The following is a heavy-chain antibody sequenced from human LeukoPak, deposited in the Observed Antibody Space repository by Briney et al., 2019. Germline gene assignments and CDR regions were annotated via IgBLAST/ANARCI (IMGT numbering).Heavy chain of an antibody. CDR2: TSSDGTVK. CDR3: ARDPVPAAARHFDY. V-gene: IGHV3-30-3*01. CDR1: GFTFSKHA. Sequence: PGGSLRLSCAASGFTFSKHAMSWVRQAPGKGLEWVAVTSSDGTVKYYPDSVKGRFTISRDNSKNTLYLQVNSLRPEDTGVYYCARDPVPAAARHFDYWGQGTLVTVSS. D-gene: IGHD2-2*01. J-gene: IGHJ4*01.